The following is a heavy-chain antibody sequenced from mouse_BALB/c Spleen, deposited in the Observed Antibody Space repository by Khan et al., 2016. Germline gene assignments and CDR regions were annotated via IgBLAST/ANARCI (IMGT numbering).Heavy chain of an antibody. D-gene: IGHD3-3*01. CDR2: INTYTGEP. J-gene: IGHJ3*01. CDR1: GYTFTNYG. Sequence: QIQLVQSGPELKKPGETVKISCKASGYTFTNYGMNWVKQAPGKGLKWMGGINTYTGEPTYADDFKGRFAFSLETSASTAYLQINNLKNEDTATYFCARRGRWFAYWGQGTLVTVSA. V-gene: IGHV9-3-1*01. CDR3: ARRGRWFAY.